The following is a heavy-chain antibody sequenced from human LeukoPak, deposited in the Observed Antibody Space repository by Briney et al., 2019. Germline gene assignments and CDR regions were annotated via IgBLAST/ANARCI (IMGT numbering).Heavy chain of an antibody. V-gene: IGHV4-61*02. Sequence: SETLSLTCNVSGDSISRSRHYWSWIRQPAGKGLEWIGRIYPSGNTNYNPSLKSRVTISLDTSKNQFSLTLRSVTAADTAVYYCARDGVVTMELDYWGQGILVTVSS. D-gene: IGHD4-23*01. CDR3: ARDGVVTMELDY. CDR2: IYPSGNT. CDR1: GDSISRSRHY. J-gene: IGHJ4*02.